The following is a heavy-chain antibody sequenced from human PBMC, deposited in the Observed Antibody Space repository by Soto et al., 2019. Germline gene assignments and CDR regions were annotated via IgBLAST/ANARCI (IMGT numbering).Heavy chain of an antibody. D-gene: IGHD1-1*01. Sequence: GASVKVSCKASGYTFTSYDINWVRQATGQGLEWMGWMNPNSGNTGYAQKFQGRVTMTRNTSISTAYMELSSLRSEDTTVYYCARDRDGYNRNAFDIWGKGTMVTVSS. CDR3: ARDRDGYNRNAFDI. CDR2: MNPNSGNT. CDR1: GYTFTSYD. V-gene: IGHV1-8*01. J-gene: IGHJ3*02.